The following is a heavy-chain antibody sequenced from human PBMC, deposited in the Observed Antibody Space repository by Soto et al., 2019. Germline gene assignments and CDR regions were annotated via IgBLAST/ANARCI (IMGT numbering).Heavy chain of an antibody. CDR3: ARGKWLRSSFDY. J-gene: IGHJ4*02. Sequence: QVQLQQWGAGLLKPSETLSLTCAVYGGSFSGYYWSWIRQPPGKGLEWIGEINHSGSTNYNPSLKSRVTISVDTPKNQVSLKLSSVTAADTAVYYCARGKWLRSSFDYWGQGTLVTVSS. CDR1: GGSFSGYY. CDR2: INHSGST. D-gene: IGHD5-12*01. V-gene: IGHV4-34*01.